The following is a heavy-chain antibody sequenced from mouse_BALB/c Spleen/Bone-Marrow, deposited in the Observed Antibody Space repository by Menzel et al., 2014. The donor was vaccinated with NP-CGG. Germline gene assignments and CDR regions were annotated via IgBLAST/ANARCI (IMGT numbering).Heavy chain of an antibody. Sequence: DVHLVESGGDLVKPGGSLKLSCAASGFTFSSYGMSWVRQTPDKWLEWVATINNGGTYTYYPDIVKGRFTISRDNAKNTLYLQMSSLKSEDTAMYYCALNWDSAYWGQGTLVTVSA. CDR3: ALNWDSAY. CDR1: GFTFSSYG. V-gene: IGHV5-6*01. J-gene: IGHJ3*01. CDR2: INNGGTYT. D-gene: IGHD4-1*02.